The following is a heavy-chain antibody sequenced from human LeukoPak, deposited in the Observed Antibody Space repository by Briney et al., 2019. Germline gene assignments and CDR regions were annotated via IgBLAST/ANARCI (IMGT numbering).Heavy chain of an antibody. D-gene: IGHD3-9*01. CDR2: IIPIFGTA. CDR3: ARGGRSFDWPYFDY. Sequence: ASVKVSCKASGGTFSSYAISWVRQAPGQGLEWMGRIIPIFGTANYAQKFQGRVTITTDESTSTAYMELSSLRSEDTAVYYCARGGRSFDWPYFDYWGQGTLVTVSS. J-gene: IGHJ4*02. CDR1: GGTFSSYA. V-gene: IGHV1-69*05.